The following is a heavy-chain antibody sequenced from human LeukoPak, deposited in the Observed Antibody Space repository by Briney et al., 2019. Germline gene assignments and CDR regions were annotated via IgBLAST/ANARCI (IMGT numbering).Heavy chain of an antibody. CDR2: ISYDGSVK. V-gene: IGHV3-30*18. CDR3: AKGRGGDYSYGSYYFDQ. J-gene: IGHJ4*02. CDR1: GFSFSSYG. D-gene: IGHD5-18*01. Sequence: GGSLRLSCAVSGFSFSSYGMHWVRQAPGKGLEWVAVISYDGSVKYYADSVKGRFTISRDDPKNTLYLQMNSLGAEDTAVYYCAKGRGGDYSYGSYYFDQWGQGTLVTVSS.